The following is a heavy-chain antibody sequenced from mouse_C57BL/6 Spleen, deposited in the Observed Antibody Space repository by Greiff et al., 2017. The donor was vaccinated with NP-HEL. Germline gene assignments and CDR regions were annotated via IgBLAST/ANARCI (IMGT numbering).Heavy chain of an antibody. CDR2: IYPRSGNT. J-gene: IGHJ1*03. CDR1: GYTFTSYG. Sequence: QVHVKQSGAELARPGASVKLSCKASGYTFTSYGISWVKQRTGQGLEWIGEIYPRSGNTYYNEKFKGKATLTADKSSSTAYMELRSLTSEDSAVYFCARIGAVKDWYFDVWGTGTTVTVSS. D-gene: IGHD1-1*01. V-gene: IGHV1-81*01. CDR3: ARIGAVKDWYFDV.